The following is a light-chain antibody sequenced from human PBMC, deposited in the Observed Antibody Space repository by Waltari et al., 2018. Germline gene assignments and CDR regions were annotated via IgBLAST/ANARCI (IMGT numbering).Light chain of an antibody. Sequence: EVVLTQSPGTLSLSLGERATLSCRASQSMCKYLVWYQQRPGQAPRLIMYEASTRATGIPDRFSGSGYGTDFRLTISRLEPEDFAVYYCQNHERLPATFGQGTNVEIK. CDR1: QSMCKY. J-gene: IGKJ1*01. CDR2: EAS. CDR3: QNHERLPAT. V-gene: IGKV3-20*01.